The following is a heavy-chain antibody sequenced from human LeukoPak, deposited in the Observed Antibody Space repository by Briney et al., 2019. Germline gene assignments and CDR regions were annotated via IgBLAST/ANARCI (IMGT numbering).Heavy chain of an antibody. CDR1: GFTFSSYG. D-gene: IGHD3-16*01. J-gene: IGHJ4*02. Sequence: GGSLRLSCAASGFTFSSYGMSRVRQAPGKGLEWVSAISGSGGSTYYADSVKGRFSISRDNSKNTLYLQMNSLRDDDTAVYYCAKDLYLVSYDYVWGDWGQGTLVTVSS. CDR3: AKDLYLVSYDYVWGD. CDR2: ISGSGGST. V-gene: IGHV3-23*01.